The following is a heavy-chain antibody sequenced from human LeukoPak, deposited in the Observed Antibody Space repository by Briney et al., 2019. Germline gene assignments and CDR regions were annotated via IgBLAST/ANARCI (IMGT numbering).Heavy chain of an antibody. D-gene: IGHD3-22*01. CDR2: ISSSSSYI. Sequence: PGGSLRLSCAASGFTFSSYSMNWVRQAPGKGLEWVSSISSSSSYIYYADSVKGRFTISRDNAKNSLYLQMNSLRAEDTAVYYCARDERYYYDSSGFDYGWFDPWGQGTLVTVSP. CDR3: ARDERYYYDSSGFDYGWFDP. V-gene: IGHV3-21*01. CDR1: GFTFSSYS. J-gene: IGHJ5*02.